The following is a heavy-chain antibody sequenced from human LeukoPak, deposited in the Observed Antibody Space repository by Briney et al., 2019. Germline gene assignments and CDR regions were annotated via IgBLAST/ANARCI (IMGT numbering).Heavy chain of an antibody. Sequence: GASVKVSCKASGYTFTSYGISWVRRAPGQGLEWMGWISAYNGNTNYAQKLQGRVTMTTDTSTSTAYMELRSLRSDDTAVYYCARVGLADGYNLHYFDYWGQGTLVTVSS. V-gene: IGHV1-18*01. D-gene: IGHD5-24*01. CDR1: GYTFTSYG. J-gene: IGHJ4*02. CDR2: ISAYNGNT. CDR3: ARVGLADGYNLHYFDY.